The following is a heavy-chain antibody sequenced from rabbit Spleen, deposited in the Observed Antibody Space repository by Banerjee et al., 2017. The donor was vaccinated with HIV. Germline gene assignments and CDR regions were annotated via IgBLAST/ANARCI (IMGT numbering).Heavy chain of an antibody. CDR1: GFSFSSSYW. CDR2: IYPDSSGST. D-gene: IGHD1-1*01. J-gene: IGHJ4*01. V-gene: IGHV1S45*01. CDR3: ARDSPGSGEISFDL. Sequence: EESGGDLVKPEGSLTLTCTASGFSFSSSYWICWVRQAPGKGLEWIACIYPDSSGSTYYASWAKGRFTISKTSSTTVTLQMTSLTAADTATYFCARDSPGSGEISFDLWGQGTLVTVS.